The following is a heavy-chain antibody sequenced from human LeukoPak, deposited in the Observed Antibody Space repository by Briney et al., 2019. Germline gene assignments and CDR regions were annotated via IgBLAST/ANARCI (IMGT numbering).Heavy chain of an antibody. CDR2: IIPILGIA. CDR1: GGTFSSYA. Sequence: SVKVSCKASGGTFSSYAISWVRQAPGQGLEWMGWIIPILGIANYAQKFQGRVTITADKSTSTAYMELSSLRSEDTAVYYCASSPDSGSYFDYWGQGTLVTVSS. V-gene: IGHV1-69*04. CDR3: ASSPDSGSYFDY. J-gene: IGHJ4*02. D-gene: IGHD1-26*01.